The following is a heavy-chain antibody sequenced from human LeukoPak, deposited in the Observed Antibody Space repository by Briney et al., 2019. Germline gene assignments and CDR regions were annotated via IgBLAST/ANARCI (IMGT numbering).Heavy chain of an antibody. D-gene: IGHD3-3*01. Sequence: GGSLRLSRAASGFTFTSYTMHWVRQAPGKGLEWVAVISYDGSNKYYADSVKGRFTISRDNSKNTLYLLMNSLRAEDTAVYYCARVMVTIFGVVYSSCWFDPWGQGTLVTVSS. CDR1: GFTFTSYT. CDR2: ISYDGSNK. CDR3: ARVMVTIFGVVYSSCWFDP. J-gene: IGHJ5*02. V-gene: IGHV3-30*04.